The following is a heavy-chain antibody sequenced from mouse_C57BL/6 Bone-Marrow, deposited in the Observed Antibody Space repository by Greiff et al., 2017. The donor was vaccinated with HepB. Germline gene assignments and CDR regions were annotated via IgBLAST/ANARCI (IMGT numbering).Heavy chain of an antibody. Sequence: VQLKQSGPELVKPGASVKIPCKASGYTFTDYNMDWVKQSHGKSLEWIGDINPNNGGTIYNQKFKGKATLTVDKSSSTAYMELRSLTSEDTAVYYCARNPWGYYAMGYWGQGTSGTVSS. V-gene: IGHV1-18*01. CDR3: ARNPWGYYAMGY. CDR2: INPNNGGT. J-gene: IGHJ4*01. CDR1: GYTFTDYN.